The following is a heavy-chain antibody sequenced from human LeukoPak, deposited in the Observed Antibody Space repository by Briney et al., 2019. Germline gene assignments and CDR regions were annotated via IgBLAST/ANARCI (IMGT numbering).Heavy chain of an antibody. V-gene: IGHV3-30*02. Sequence: GGSLRLSCAASGLTFSSYGMHWVRQAPGKGLEWVAFIRYDGSRKYYADSVKGRFTISRDNSKNTLYLQMKGLRAEDTAVYYCVKALPPNTYGHHDAFDIWGQGTMVTVSS. CDR1: GLTFSSYG. J-gene: IGHJ3*02. D-gene: IGHD5-18*01. CDR2: IRYDGSRK. CDR3: VKALPPNTYGHHDAFDI.